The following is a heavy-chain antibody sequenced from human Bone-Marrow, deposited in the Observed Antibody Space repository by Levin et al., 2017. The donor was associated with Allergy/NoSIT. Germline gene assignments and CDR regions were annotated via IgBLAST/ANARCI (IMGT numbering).Heavy chain of an antibody. CDR3: ARRRDGKNYPFDY. CDR1: GYTFSSYH. CDR2: INPITGDT. J-gene: IGHJ4*02. D-gene: IGHD5-24*01. Sequence: GESLKISCKASGYTFSSYHMHWVRQAPGQGLEWMGKINPITGDTHYEQKFQGSVTMTRDTSTSTVYLDLTSPRSKDTAVYYCARRRDGKNYPFDYWGQGTLVTVSA. V-gene: IGHV1-46*01.